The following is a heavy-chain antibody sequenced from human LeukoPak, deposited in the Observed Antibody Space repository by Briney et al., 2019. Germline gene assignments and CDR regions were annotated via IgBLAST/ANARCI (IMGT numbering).Heavy chain of an antibody. J-gene: IGHJ4*02. CDR2: ISGSGGST. D-gene: IGHD6-19*01. CDR3: AKDPAHSSGWYYFDY. V-gene: IGHV3-23*01. CDR1: VFTFSSYA. Sequence: GGSLRLSCAASVFTFSSYAMSWVRQAPGKGLEWVSAISGSGGSTYYADSVKGRFTISRDNSNNTLYLQMNSLRAEDTAVYYCAKDPAHSSGWYYFDYWGQGTLVTVSS.